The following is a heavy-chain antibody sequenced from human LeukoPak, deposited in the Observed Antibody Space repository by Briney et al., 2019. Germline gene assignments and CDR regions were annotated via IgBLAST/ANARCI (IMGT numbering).Heavy chain of an antibody. J-gene: IGHJ4*02. Sequence: GGSLRLSCAASGFTFSDYYMSWIRQAPGKGLEWVSYISSSGSTIYYADSVKGRFTISRDNAKNSLYLQMNSLRAEDTAVYFCAREILAPGKTHDYWGRGTLVTVSS. CDR1: GFTFSDYY. CDR2: ISSSGSTI. V-gene: IGHV3-11*04. CDR3: AREILAPGKTHDY.